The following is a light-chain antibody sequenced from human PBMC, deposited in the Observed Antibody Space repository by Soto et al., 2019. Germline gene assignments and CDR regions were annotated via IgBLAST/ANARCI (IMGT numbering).Light chain of an antibody. CDR2: AAS. CDR3: QQSYSTPWT. Sequence: DLQMTQSPSSLSASVGDRVTITCRASQSISNYLNWYQQKPGKAPKLLIYAASSLQSGVPSRFSGSGSGTDFTLTISSLQREDFATYYCQQSYSTPWTFGQGTKVEI. CDR1: QSISNY. J-gene: IGKJ1*01. V-gene: IGKV1-39*01.